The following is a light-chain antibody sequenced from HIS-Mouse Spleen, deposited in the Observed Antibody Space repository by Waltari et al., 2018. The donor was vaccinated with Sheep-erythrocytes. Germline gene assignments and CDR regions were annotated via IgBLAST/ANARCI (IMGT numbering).Light chain of an antibody. CDR1: SSDVGSYNL. J-gene: IGLJ3*02. Sequence: QSALTQPASVSGSPGQSITISCTGTSSDVGSYNLVSWYQQHPGKAPKLMIYERSKRPSWVSNRVSVSKSGNTASLTISGLQAEDEADYYCCSYAGSSTPWVFGGGTKLTVL. CDR3: CSYAGSSTPWV. V-gene: IGLV2-23*01. CDR2: ERS.